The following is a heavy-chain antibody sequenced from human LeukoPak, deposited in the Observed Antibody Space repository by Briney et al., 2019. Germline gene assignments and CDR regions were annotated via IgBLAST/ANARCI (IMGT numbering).Heavy chain of an antibody. D-gene: IGHD6-13*01. CDR2: IYYSGST. CDR1: GGSTRSYY. CDR3: ARVYYSNSYDYWYFDL. V-gene: IGHV4-59*01. J-gene: IGHJ2*01. Sequence: SSETLSLTCTVSGGSTRSYYWSWIRQPPGKGLEWIAYIYYSGSTNYNPSLKSRVTISVDTSKNQFSLKLSSVTAADTAVYYCARVYYSNSYDYWYFDLWGRGTLVTVSS.